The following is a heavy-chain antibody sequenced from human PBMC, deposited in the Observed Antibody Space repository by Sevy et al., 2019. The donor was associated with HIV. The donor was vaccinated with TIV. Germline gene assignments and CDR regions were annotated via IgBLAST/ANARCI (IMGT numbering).Heavy chain of an antibody. V-gene: IGHV1-24*01. J-gene: IGHJ4*02. CDR2: FDPEDGET. CDR1: GYTLTEFS. CDR3: ATTKDYYDSSGYPFDY. D-gene: IGHD3-22*01. Sequence: ASVKVSCKVSGYTLTEFSMHWVRQAPGKGLEGMGTFDPEDGETIYAQKFQGRVTMTEDTSTDTASMELSSLRSEDTAVYYCATTKDYYDSSGYPFDYWGQGTLVTVSS.